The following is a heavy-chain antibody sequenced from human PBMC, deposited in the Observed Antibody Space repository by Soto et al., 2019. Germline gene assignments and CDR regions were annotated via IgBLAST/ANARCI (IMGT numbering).Heavy chain of an antibody. V-gene: IGHV1-46*01. Sequence: QVQLVQSGAEVKKPGASVKVSCKASGYTFTSYYMHWVRQAPGQGLEWMGIINPSGGSTSYAQKFQCRVTMTRDTSTSTVYMELSSLRSEDTAVYYCARAAAGNHFDYWGQGTLVTVSS. D-gene: IGHD6-13*01. J-gene: IGHJ4*02. CDR3: ARAAAGNHFDY. CDR2: INPSGGST. CDR1: GYTFTSYY.